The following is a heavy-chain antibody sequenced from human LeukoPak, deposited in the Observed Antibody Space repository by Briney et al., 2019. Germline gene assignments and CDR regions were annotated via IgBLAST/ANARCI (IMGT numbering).Heavy chain of an antibody. CDR1: GFTFSTYG. Sequence: PGGSLRLSCAASGFTFSTYGMHWVRQAPGKGLEWVSGLSGDSSSIYYAASVKGRFTISRDNSKNMLYLQMNSLRAEDTAVYYCTRFRGSGSSTLYSFDYWGQGSLVTV. CDR3: TRFRGSGSSTLYSFDY. J-gene: IGHJ4*02. V-gene: IGHV3-23*01. D-gene: IGHD3-10*01. CDR2: LSGDSSSI.